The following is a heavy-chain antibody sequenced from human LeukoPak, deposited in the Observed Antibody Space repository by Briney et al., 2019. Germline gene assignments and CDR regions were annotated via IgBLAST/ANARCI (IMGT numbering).Heavy chain of an antibody. CDR1: GFTFSSHA. CDR3: ARDPGVVAFHYFDY. V-gene: IGHV3-23*01. CDR2: IGGLGGST. D-gene: IGHD3-3*01. Sequence: GGSLRLSCAASGFTFSSHAMGWVRQAPGKGLEWVSGIGGLGGSTYYAGSVKGRFTIPRDNSQNTLYLHMSSLRADDTAVYYCARDPGVVAFHYFDYWGQGSLVTVSS. J-gene: IGHJ4*02.